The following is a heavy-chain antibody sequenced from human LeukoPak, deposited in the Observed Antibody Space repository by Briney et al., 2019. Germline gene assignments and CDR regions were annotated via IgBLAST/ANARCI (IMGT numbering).Heavy chain of an antibody. CDR2: ISGSGGST. Sequence: PGVSLTLYCAAPATTITTYAMSCVRQAPGKRLKCVSAISGSGGSTYYADSMKGRFTISRDNSKNTLYLQMNSLRAEDTAVYYCAKDSTSSGWTRNYPSWGQGTLVTVSS. J-gene: IGHJ4*02. V-gene: IGHV3-23*01. CDR3: AKDSTSSGWTRNYPS. D-gene: IGHD6-19*01. CDR1: ATTITTYA.